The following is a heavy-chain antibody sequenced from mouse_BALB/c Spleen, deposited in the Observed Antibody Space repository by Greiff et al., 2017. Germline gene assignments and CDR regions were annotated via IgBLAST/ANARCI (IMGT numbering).Heavy chain of an antibody. CDR1: GYTFTSYV. Sequence: VQLQQSGPELVKPGASVKMSCKASGYTFTSYVMHWVKQKPGQGLEWIGYINPYNDGTKYNEKFKGKATLTSDKSSSTAYMELSSLTSEDSAVYYCAKSPGDYAMDYWGQGTSVTVSS. J-gene: IGHJ4*01. CDR3: AKSPGDYAMDY. V-gene: IGHV1-14*01. CDR2: INPYNDGT.